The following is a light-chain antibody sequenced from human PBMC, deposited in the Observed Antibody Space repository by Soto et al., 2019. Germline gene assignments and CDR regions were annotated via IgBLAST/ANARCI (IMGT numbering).Light chain of an antibody. CDR3: QKYNSAPWT. CDR2: AAS. CDR1: QGISNF. Sequence: DIQMTQSPSSLSASVGDRGTITYRASQGISNFLAWHQQKPGKVPKLLIYAASTLQSGVPSRFSGSGSGTDFTLTITRLQPEDVATYYCQKYNSAPWTFGQGTKVEIK. V-gene: IGKV1-27*01. J-gene: IGKJ1*01.